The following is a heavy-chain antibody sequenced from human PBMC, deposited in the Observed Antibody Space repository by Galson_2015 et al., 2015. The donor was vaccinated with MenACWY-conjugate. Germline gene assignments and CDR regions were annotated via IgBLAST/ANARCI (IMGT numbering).Heavy chain of an antibody. Sequence: SLRLSCAASGFTFSDSWMSWVRQAPGKGLEWVGNIRRDGSEKYFVDSVKGRFIISRDNAKKSLYLQMSSPRAEDTAVYYCVRDEPDAMGAYWGQGTRVTVSS. D-gene: IGHD2-2*01. CDR3: VRDEPDAMGAY. CDR2: IRRDGSEK. J-gene: IGHJ4*02. CDR1: GFTFSDSW. V-gene: IGHV3-7*03.